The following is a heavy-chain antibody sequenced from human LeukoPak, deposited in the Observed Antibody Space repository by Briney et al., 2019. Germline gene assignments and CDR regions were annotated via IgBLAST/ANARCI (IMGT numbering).Heavy chain of an antibody. V-gene: IGHV3-72*01. Sequence: GGTLRLSCAPSEFTLSDHYMDWVRQAPGKGLEWVGRTRNRANSYITDYAASVKDRFGISRDDSRNSVYLQMNSLRVEDTAVYYCVRAATGPDYWGQGTLVTVSS. CDR3: VRAATGPDY. CDR1: EFTLSDHY. J-gene: IGHJ4*02. CDR2: TRNRANSYIT.